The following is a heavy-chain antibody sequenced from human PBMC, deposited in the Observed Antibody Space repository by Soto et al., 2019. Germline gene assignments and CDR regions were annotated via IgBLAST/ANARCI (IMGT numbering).Heavy chain of an antibody. V-gene: IGHV1-3*01. D-gene: IGHD3-3*01. J-gene: IGHJ4*02. Sequence: QVQLVQSGAEVKKPGASVKVSCKASGYTFTSYAMHWVRQAPGQRLEWMGWINAGNGNTKYSQKLQGRVTITRDTSASTAYMELSSLRSEDTAVYYCARTEGLRFLEWFLDYWGQGTLVTVSS. CDR1: GYTFTSYA. CDR3: ARTEGLRFLEWFLDY. CDR2: INAGNGNT.